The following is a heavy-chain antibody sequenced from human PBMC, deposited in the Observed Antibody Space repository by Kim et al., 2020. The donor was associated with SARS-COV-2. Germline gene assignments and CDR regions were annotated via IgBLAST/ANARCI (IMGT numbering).Heavy chain of an antibody. V-gene: IGHV5-10-1*01. CDR3: ARTYYYGSGSYYILGGHFDY. CDR2: IDPSDSYT. CDR1: GYSFTSYW. Sequence: GESLKISCKGSGYSFTSYWISWVRQMPGKGLEWMGRIDPSDSYTNYSPSFQGHVTISADKSISTAYLQWSSLKASDTAMYYCARTYYYGSGSYYILGGHFDYWGQGTLVTVSS. J-gene: IGHJ4*02. D-gene: IGHD3-10*01.